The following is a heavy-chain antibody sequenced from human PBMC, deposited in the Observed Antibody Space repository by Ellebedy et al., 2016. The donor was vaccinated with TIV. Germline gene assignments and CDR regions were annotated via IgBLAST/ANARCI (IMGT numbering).Heavy chain of an antibody. D-gene: IGHD2-21*01. Sequence: MPSETLSLTCIVSGGSISSYYWSWIRQPSGKGLEWIGYMSSSGNTNYNPSLKSRVTTSIDTSKNQFSLRLSFVTAADTAVYSCAITEYLGFCGYWGQGTLVTVSS. J-gene: IGHJ4*02. CDR3: AITEYLGFCGY. CDR2: MSSSGNT. V-gene: IGHV4-59*12. CDR1: GGSISSYY.